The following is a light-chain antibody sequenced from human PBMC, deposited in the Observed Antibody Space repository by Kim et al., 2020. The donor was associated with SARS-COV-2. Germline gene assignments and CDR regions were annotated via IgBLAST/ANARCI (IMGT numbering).Light chain of an antibody. Sequence: GQTVTISCTRSSGSIASNYVQWYQQRPGSAPTTVIYEDNQRPSGGPDRFSGSIDSSSNSASLTISGLKTEDEADYYCQSYDSSHQVFGGGTQLTVL. V-gene: IGLV6-57*03. CDR1: SGSIASNY. CDR3: QSYDSSHQV. J-gene: IGLJ3*02. CDR2: EDN.